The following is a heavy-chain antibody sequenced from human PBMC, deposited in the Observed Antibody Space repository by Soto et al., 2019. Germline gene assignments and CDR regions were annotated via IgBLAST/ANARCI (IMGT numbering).Heavy chain of an antibody. CDR3: ARDGERDTGLNFYYYLHGMDA. CDR2: ISPYNGIT. J-gene: IGHJ6*02. D-gene: IGHD1-1*01. CDR1: GYTFTTYG. V-gene: IGHV1-18*04. Sequence: GASVKVSCKASGYTFTTYGISWVRQAPGQGLEWMGWISPYNGITKYAEKFQGEMTMTTDTATSTAYMDLRSLRSDDTAVYYCARDGERDTGLNFYYYLHGMDAWGQGTRVTVSS.